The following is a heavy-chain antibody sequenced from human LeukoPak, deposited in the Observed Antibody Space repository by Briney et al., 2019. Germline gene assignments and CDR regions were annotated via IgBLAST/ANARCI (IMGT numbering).Heavy chain of an antibody. J-gene: IGHJ4*02. CDR1: GYTFTSYY. CDR3: ARVGHCTTGVCFFKFDY. D-gene: IGHD2-8*01. V-gene: IGHV1-46*01. Sequence: ASVKVSCKASGYTFTSYYMHWVRQAPGQGLEWMGIINPSGGSTSYAQKFQGRVTMTRDTSTSTVYMELSSLRSEDTAVYYCARVGHCTTGVCFFKFDYWGQGTLVTVSS. CDR2: INPSGGST.